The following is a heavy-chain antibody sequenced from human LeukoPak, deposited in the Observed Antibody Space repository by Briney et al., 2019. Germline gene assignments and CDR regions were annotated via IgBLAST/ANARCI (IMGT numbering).Heavy chain of an antibody. CDR3: AKVIAAAGPGVFDY. V-gene: IGHV3-23*01. CDR1: GFTFSSYA. D-gene: IGHD6-13*01. CDR2: ISGSGGST. Sequence: GGSLRLSCAASGFTFSSYAMSWVRQAPGKGLEWVSAISGSGGSTYYADSVKGRFTISRDNAKNSLYLQMNSLRAEDTALYYCAKVIAAAGPGVFDYWGQGTLVTVSS. J-gene: IGHJ4*02.